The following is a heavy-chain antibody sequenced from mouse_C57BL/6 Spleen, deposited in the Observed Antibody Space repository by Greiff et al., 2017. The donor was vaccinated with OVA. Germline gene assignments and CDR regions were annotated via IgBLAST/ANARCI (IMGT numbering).Heavy chain of an antibody. CDR3: ARVAIYYGNPYAMDY. D-gene: IGHD2-1*01. CDR1: GYTFTSYW. Sequence: QVQLQQPGTELVKPGASVKLSCKASGYTFTSYWMHWVKQRPGQGLEWIGNINPSNGGTNYNEKFKSKATLTVDKSSSTAYMQLSSLTSADSAVYYCARVAIYYGNPYAMDYGGQGTSVTVSP. CDR2: INPSNGGT. V-gene: IGHV1-53*01. J-gene: IGHJ4*01.